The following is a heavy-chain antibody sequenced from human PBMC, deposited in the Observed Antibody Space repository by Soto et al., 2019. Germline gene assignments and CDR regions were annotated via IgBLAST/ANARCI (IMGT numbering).Heavy chain of an antibody. D-gene: IGHD4-17*01. V-gene: IGHV1-2*04. Sequence: ASVKVSCKASGYTFTGYYMHWVRQAPGQGLEWMGWINPNSGGTNYAQKFQGWVTMTRDTSISTAYMELSRLRSDDTAVYYCARAAGTTVTTNPAFDIWGQGTMVTVSS. CDR1: GYTFTGYY. J-gene: IGHJ3*02. CDR3: ARAAGTTVTTNPAFDI. CDR2: INPNSGGT.